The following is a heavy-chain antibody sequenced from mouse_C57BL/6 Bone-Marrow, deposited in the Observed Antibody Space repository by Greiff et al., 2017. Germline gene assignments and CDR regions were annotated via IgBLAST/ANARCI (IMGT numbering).Heavy chain of an antibody. J-gene: IGHJ4*01. CDR2: IWSDGST. CDR1: GFSLTSYG. D-gene: IGHD3-2*02. CDR3: ARQKTAQAHYYAMDY. Sequence: QVQLKQSGPGLVAPSQSLSITCTVSGFSLTSYGVHWVRQPPGKGLEWLVVIWSDGSTTYNSALKSRLSISKDNSTSQVFLKMNSLQTDDTAMYYCARQKTAQAHYYAMDYWGQGTSVTVSS. V-gene: IGHV2-6-1*01.